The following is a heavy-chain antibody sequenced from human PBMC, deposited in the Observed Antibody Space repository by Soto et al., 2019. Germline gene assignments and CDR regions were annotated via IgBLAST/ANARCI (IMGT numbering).Heavy chain of an antibody. J-gene: IGHJ5*02. Sequence: EVQLVESGGGLVQPGGSLRLSCAASGFSFSSYWMHWFRQAPGKGLVWVSRINSEGSGADYADSVKGRFTISRDNAKNTLYVQMNSLRVEDTAVYYCARGFSFNWFDPWGQGTLVTVSS. V-gene: IGHV3-74*01. CDR1: GFSFSSYW. CDR3: ARGFSFNWFDP. CDR2: INSEGSGA.